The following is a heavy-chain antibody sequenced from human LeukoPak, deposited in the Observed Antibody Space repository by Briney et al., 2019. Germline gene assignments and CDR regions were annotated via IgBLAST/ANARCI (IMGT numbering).Heavy chain of an antibody. V-gene: IGHV4-30-2*01. Sequence: SETLSLTCAVSGGSISSGGYSWSWIRQPPGKGLEWIGYIYHSGSTYYNPSLKSRVTISVDRSKNQFSLKLSSVTAADTVVYYCAREGQYYGMDVWGQGTTVTVSS. CDR2: IYHSGST. CDR3: AREGQYYGMDV. CDR1: GGSISSGGYS. J-gene: IGHJ6*02.